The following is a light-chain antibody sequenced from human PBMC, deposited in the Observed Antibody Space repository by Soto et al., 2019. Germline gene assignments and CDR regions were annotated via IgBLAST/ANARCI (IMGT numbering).Light chain of an antibody. V-gene: IGKV1-5*03. Sequence: DIQMTQSPSTLSASVGDRVTITCRASQSISSWLAWYQQKPGKAPKLLIYKASSLESGVPSRFSGSGSGTEFTLTISSLQSDDFATYDCQQYNSYPVTLGGGTKVEIK. CDR1: QSISSW. J-gene: IGKJ4*01. CDR2: KAS. CDR3: QQYNSYPVT.